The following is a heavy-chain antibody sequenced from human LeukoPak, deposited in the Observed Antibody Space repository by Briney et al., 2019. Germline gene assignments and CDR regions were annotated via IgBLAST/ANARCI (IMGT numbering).Heavy chain of an antibody. CDR3: ARSWNYGSGSLSY. CDR1: GESFSGYY. V-gene: IGHV4-34*01. D-gene: IGHD3-10*01. J-gene: IGHJ4*02. Sequence: SETLSLTCAVYGESFSGYYWSWIRQPPGKGLEWIGEINHSGSTNYNPSLKSRVTISVDTPKNQFSLKLSSVTAADTAVYYCARSWNYGSGSLSYWGQGTLVTVSS. CDR2: INHSGST.